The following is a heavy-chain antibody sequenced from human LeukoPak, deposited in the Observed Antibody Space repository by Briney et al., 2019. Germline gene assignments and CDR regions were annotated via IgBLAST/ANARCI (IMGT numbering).Heavy chain of an antibody. CDR3: ARVGYSSSWFSFNF. D-gene: IGHD6-13*01. CDR2: LSSTGTT. V-gene: IGHV3-23*05. J-gene: IGHJ4*02. CDR1: GISFSSYG. Sequence: GGSLGLSCAASGISFSSYGMSWVRQAPGKGLEWVSTLSSTGTTFYAGSVEGRFTISRANSENTLYLQMDSLRAADTALYYCARVGYSSSWFSFNFWGQGTLVTVSS.